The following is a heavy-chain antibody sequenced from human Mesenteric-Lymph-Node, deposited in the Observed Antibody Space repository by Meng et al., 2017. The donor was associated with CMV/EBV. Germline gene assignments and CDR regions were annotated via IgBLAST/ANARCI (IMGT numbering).Heavy chain of an antibody. CDR1: GGSISSYY. CDR3: VRGVGVRSSNFDY. J-gene: IGHJ4*02. D-gene: IGHD6-6*01. Sequence: GSLRLSCTVSGGSISSYYWSWIRQPPGKGLEWIGFISYSGSTNSNPSHKSRVNISIDTSKNHFSLKMSSVTAADTAVYYCVRGVGVRSSNFDYWGQGILVTVSS. V-gene: IGHV4-59*01. CDR2: ISYSGST.